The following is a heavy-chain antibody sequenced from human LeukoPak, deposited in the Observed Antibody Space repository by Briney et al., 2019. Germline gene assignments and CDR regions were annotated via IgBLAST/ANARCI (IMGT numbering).Heavy chain of an antibody. CDR3: AKMDDRSGYSSD. Sequence: GGSLRLSCAASGFTFSSYAMNWVRQAPGKGLEQVSAISGSGGSTYYADSVKGRFTISRDNSKNTLYLQMDSLKAEDTAVYYCAKMDDRSGYSSDWGQGSLVTVCS. V-gene: IGHV3-23*01. CDR2: ISGSGGST. J-gene: IGHJ4*02. D-gene: IGHD3-22*01. CDR1: GFTFSSYA.